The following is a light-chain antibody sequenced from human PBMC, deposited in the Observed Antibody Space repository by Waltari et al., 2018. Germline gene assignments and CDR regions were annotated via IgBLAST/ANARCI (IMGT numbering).Light chain of an antibody. J-gene: IGLJ2*01. CDR1: SSDVGGYNS. Sequence: QSALTQPASVSGSPGQPITISCTGTSSDVGGYNSVSWSQQHPGKAPKLMIYEVSNRPSGVSNRFSGSKSGNTASLTISGLQAEDEADYYCSSYTSSRVFGGGTKLTVL. V-gene: IGLV2-14*01. CDR3: SSYTSSRV. CDR2: EVS.